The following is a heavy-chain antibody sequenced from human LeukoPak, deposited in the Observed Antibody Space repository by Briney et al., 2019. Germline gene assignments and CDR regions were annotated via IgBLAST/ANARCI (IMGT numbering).Heavy chain of an antibody. D-gene: IGHD6-25*01. CDR1: GYTFTIYY. CDR2: INPNSGGT. Sequence: GASVTVTCRASGYTFTIYYIHWVRQAPGQGLEWMGWINPNSGGTNYAQTFEGRVTMTRDTSISTAYMELPGLRSDETAVYSCARTTAAIGTAPLAYWGQGTLVTVSS. V-gene: IGHV1-2*02. CDR3: ARTTAAIGTAPLAY. J-gene: IGHJ4*02.